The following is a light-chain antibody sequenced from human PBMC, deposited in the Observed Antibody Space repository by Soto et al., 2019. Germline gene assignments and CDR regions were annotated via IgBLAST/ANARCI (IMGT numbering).Light chain of an antibody. CDR1: QSVSSSY. Sequence: EIVLTQSPGTLSLSPGERATLSCRASQSVSSSYLAWYQQKPGQAPRLLIYGASRRATGIADRFSGSGSGTEFTLTVSRLEPEDFAVYYCQQYGSSPWTFGQGAKVEIK. J-gene: IGKJ1*01. CDR2: GAS. CDR3: QQYGSSPWT. V-gene: IGKV3-20*01.